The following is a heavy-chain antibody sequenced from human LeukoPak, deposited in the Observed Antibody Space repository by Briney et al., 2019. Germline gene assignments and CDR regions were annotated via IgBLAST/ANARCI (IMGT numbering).Heavy chain of an antibody. V-gene: IGHV1-3*01. J-gene: IGHJ4*02. CDR3: ARGDLVGATSY. Sequence: ASVKVSCKASGYTFTSYAMHWVRQAPGQRPEWMGWINAGNGNTKYSQKFQGRVTMTRDTSTSTVYMELSSLRSEDTAVYYCARGDLVGATSYWGQGTLVTVSS. D-gene: IGHD1-26*01. CDR1: GYTFTSYA. CDR2: INAGNGNT.